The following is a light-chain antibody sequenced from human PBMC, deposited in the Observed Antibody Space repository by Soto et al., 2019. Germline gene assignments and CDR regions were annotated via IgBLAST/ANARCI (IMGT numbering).Light chain of an antibody. CDR1: QSVSSN. Sequence: EIGVTQSPATLSVSPGERATLSCRASQSVSSNLAWYQQKPGQAPRLLIYGASTRATGIPARFSGSGSGTDFTLTISSLQSEEFAVYYCQQYNNWPPLTFGGGTKVEIK. V-gene: IGKV3-15*01. CDR3: QQYNNWPPLT. CDR2: GAS. J-gene: IGKJ4*01.